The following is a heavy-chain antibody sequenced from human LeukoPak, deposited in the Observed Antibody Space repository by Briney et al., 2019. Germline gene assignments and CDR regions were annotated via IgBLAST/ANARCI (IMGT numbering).Heavy chain of an antibody. CDR2: VYYSGST. D-gene: IGHD1-7*01. CDR1: GGSISSYY. V-gene: IGHV4-59*01. CDR3: ARSHMGYNWNYDY. J-gene: IGHJ4*02. Sequence: ASETLSLTCTVSGGSISSYYWSWIRQPPGKGLEWIGYVYYSGSTNYNPSLKSRVTISVDTSKNQFSLELSSVTAADTAVYYCARSHMGYNWNYDYWGQGTLVTVSS.